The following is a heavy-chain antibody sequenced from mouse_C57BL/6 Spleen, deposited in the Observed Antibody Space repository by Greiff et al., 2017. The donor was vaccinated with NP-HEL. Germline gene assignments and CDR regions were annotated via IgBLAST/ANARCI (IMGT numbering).Heavy chain of an antibody. V-gene: IGHV1-15*01. CDR3: TRSPYDDGSSYTSYFDY. Sequence: VQLQQSGAELVRPGASVTLSCKASGYTFTDYEMHWVKQTPVHGLEWIGAIDPETGGTAYNQKFKGKAILTADKSSSTAYMELRSLTSEDSAVYYCTRSPYDDGSSYTSYFDYWGQGTTLTVSS. CDR2: IDPETGGT. D-gene: IGHD1-1*01. J-gene: IGHJ2*01. CDR1: GYTFTDYE.